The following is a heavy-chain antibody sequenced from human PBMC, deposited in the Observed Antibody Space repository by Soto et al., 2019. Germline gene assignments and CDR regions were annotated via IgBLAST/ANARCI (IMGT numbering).Heavy chain of an antibody. Sequence: GGSLRLSCAASGFTFSSYGMHWVRQAPGKGLEWVAVISYDGSNKYYADSVKGRFTISRDNSKNTLYLQMNSLRSEDTAVYYCARGNHRWLQLWYFDLWGRGTLVTVSS. CDR1: GFTFSSYG. CDR3: ARGNHRWLQLWYFDL. V-gene: IGHV3-30*03. J-gene: IGHJ2*01. D-gene: IGHD5-12*01. CDR2: ISYDGSNK.